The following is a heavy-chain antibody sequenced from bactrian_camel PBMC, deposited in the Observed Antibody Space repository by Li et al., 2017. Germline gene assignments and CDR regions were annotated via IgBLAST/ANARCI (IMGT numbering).Heavy chain of an antibody. CDR1: GHSRGSNC. CDR2: IRRSGGET. D-gene: IGHD3*01. CDR3: AAESQCTMQFDWRGRRTEFNY. Sequence: VQLVESGGGSVQTGGSLRLSCVVSGHSRGSNCVGWYRLPPGRAPAEREGIAAIRRSGGETWYADSVKGRFIISRDNGQTTVYLEMNSLEPEDSGMYYCAAESQCTMQFDWRGRRTEFNYWGQGTQVTVS. V-gene: IGHV3-3*01. J-gene: IGHJ4*01.